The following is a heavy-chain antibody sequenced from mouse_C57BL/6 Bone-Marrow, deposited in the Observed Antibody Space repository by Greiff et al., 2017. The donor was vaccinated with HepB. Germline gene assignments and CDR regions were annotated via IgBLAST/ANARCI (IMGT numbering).Heavy chain of an antibody. Sequence: EVKLQESGGGLVKPGGSLKLSCAASGFTFSSYTMSWVRQTPEKRLEWVATISGGGGNTYYPDSVKGRFTISRDNAKNTLYLQMSSLRSEDTALYYCARSSFITTDAMDYWGQGTSVTVSS. CDR1: GFTFSSYT. CDR2: ISGGGGNT. V-gene: IGHV5-9*01. CDR3: ARSSFITTDAMDY. D-gene: IGHD1-1*01. J-gene: IGHJ4*01.